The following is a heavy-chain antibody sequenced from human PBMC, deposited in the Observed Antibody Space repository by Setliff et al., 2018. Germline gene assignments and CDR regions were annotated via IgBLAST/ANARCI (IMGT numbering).Heavy chain of an antibody. CDR2: IHYSGST. Sequence: SETLSLTCTVSGGSISSGTYYWGWIRQPPGKGLEWIGSIHYSGSTYYNPSLKSRVTVSVDTSKNQFSLTLTSVTAADTAVYYCARMTGFLEWCRYYMDGWGKGTTVTVSS. V-gene: IGHV4-39*01. CDR1: GGSISSGTYY. D-gene: IGHD3-3*01. CDR3: ARMTGFLEWCRYYMDG. J-gene: IGHJ6*03.